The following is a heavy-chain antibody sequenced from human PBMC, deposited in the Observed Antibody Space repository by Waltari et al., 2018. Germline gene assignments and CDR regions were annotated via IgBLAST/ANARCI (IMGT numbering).Heavy chain of an antibody. CDR2: IRSSGGVT. Sequence: EVHLSESGGGLVHPGGSLRLSCAASDFTFNKYAMSWVRQAPGKGLERVSGIRSSGGVTYYADSVKGRFTISRDNFNNILYLQMSSLRVDDTALYYCVKERGDSSTWYFYYGIDVWGQGTTVIVSS. CDR1: DFTFNKYA. J-gene: IGHJ6*02. D-gene: IGHD6-13*01. CDR3: VKERGDSSTWYFYYGIDV. V-gene: IGHV3-23*01.